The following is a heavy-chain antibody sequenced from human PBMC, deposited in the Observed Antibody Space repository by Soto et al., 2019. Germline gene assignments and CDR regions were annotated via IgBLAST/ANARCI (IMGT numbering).Heavy chain of an antibody. V-gene: IGHV4-30-2*01. J-gene: IGHJ4*02. D-gene: IGHD3-22*01. CDR1: GGSINSSSYY. Sequence: SETLSLPCTVSGGSINSSSYYGSCIRQPPGKGLEWIGYMYHSGSTYYNPSLKSRVTISIDRSKNQFSLKLSSVTAADTAVYYCARQDTSGYAFDYWGQGTLVTVSS. CDR2: MYHSGST. CDR3: ARQDTSGYAFDY.